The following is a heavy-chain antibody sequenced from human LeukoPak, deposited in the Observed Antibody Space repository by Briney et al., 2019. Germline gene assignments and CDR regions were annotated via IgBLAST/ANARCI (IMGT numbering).Heavy chain of an antibody. V-gene: IGHV3-23*01. D-gene: IGHD3-9*01. J-gene: IGHJ4*02. Sequence: GGSLRLSCAASGFTFSSYAMSWVRQAPGKGLEWVSAIGGSGGSTYYADSVKGRFTISRDNAKNSLYLQMNSLRAEDTALYYCAKGGQGLRYFDWLFPFDYWGQGTLVTVSS. CDR1: GFTFSSYA. CDR2: IGGSGGST. CDR3: AKGGQGLRYFDWLFPFDY.